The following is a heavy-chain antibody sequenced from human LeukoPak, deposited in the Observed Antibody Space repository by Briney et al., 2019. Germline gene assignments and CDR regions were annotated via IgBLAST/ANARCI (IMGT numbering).Heavy chain of an antibody. J-gene: IGHJ4*02. CDR1: GFTFNSYG. Sequence: GGSLRLSCAASGFTFNSYGMHWVRQAPGKGLEWVAVISYDGSNKYHADSVKGRFAISRDNSKNTLYLQMNSLRAEDTGVYYCARGNREDVYWAVPAVEFDYWGQGTLVTVSS. V-gene: IGHV3-30*03. CDR3: ARGNREDVYWAVPAVEFDY. CDR2: ISYDGSNK. D-gene: IGHD2-2*01.